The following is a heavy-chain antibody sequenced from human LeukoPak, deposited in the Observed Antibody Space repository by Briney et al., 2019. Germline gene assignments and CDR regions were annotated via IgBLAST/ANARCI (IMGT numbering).Heavy chain of an antibody. CDR3: ARGQGGY. D-gene: IGHD1-26*01. Sequence: GGSLRLSCAATGFTFSSYSMNWVRQAPGKGLEWVANIKQDGSEKYYVDSVKGRFTISRDNAKNSLYLQMNSLTAEDTAVYYCARGQGGYWGQGTLVTVSS. V-gene: IGHV3-7*05. CDR2: IKQDGSEK. CDR1: GFTFSSYS. J-gene: IGHJ4*02.